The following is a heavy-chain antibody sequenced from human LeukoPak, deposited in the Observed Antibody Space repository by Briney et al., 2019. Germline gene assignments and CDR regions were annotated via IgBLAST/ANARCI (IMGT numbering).Heavy chain of an antibody. CDR1: GFSFSYYS. V-gene: IGHV3-21*01. CDR2: ISSSSSYI. CDR3: ARRAGAYSHPYDY. D-gene: IGHD4/OR15-4a*01. J-gene: IGHJ4*02. Sequence: PGGSLRLSCAASGFSFSYYSMNWVRQAPGKGLEWVSSISSSSSYIYYADSLKGRFTISRDNAKNSLYLQMNSLRAEDTAVYYCARRAGAYSHPYDYWGQGTLVTVPS.